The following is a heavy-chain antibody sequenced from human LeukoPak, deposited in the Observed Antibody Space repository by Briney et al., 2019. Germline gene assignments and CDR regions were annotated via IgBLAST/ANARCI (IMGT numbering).Heavy chain of an antibody. CDR2: INHSGST. J-gene: IGHJ4*02. CDR1: GGSFSGYY. V-gene: IGHV4-34*01. Sequence: SETLSLTCAVYGGSFSGYYWSWIRQPPGKGLEWIGEINHSGSTNYNPSLKSRVTISVDTSKNQFSLKLSSVTAADTAVYYCARGRGYYDRAYFDYWGQGTLVTVSS. CDR3: ARGRGYYDRAYFDY. D-gene: IGHD3-22*01.